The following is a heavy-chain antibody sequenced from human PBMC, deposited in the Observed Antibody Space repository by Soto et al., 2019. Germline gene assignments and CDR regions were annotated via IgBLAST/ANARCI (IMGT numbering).Heavy chain of an antibody. CDR2: INTYNSDT. Sequence: ASVKVSCKASGYTFTGYYMHWVRQAPGQGLEWMGWINTYNSDTKYAHKFQDRVTMTTDTSTSTAYMELRSLRSDDTAVYYCAREYCSGGSCYGGDYWGQGTLVTISS. CDR3: AREYCSGGSCYGGDY. J-gene: IGHJ4*02. D-gene: IGHD2-15*01. V-gene: IGHV1-18*04. CDR1: GYTFTGYY.